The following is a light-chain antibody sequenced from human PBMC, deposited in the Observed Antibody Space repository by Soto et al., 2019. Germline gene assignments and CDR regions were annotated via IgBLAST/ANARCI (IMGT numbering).Light chain of an antibody. V-gene: IGKV1-39*01. Sequence: DIQMTQSPSSLSASVGDRVTITCRASQTISTSLNWYQHKPGKAPKVLIFGASGLQSGVPSRFSGSGSGTDFTLTISRLQPEDFATYYCQQSYSAPLTFGGGTKVEIK. CDR2: GAS. CDR3: QQSYSAPLT. CDR1: QTISTS. J-gene: IGKJ4*01.